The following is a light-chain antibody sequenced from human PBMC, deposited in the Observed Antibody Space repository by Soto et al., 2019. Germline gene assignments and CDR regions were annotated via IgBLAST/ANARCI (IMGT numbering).Light chain of an antibody. V-gene: IGKV3-15*01. CDR3: HQYNNWPGT. J-gene: IGKJ1*01. Sequence: EIVMTQSPATPSVSPGGRATLSCRASQSVSSNLAWYQQKPGQTPRLLIYGASTRATGFPARFSGSGSGTEFTLTISSLQSEDFAVYYCHQYNNWPGTFGQGTKVEIK. CDR2: GAS. CDR1: QSVSSN.